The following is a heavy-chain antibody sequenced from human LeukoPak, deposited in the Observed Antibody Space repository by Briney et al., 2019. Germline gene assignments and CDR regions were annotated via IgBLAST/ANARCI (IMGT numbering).Heavy chain of an antibody. J-gene: IGHJ4*02. D-gene: IGHD3-16*01. CDR2: ISGSGDYT. CDR3: ASNWAYDYVVQSY. CDR1: GFTFSGYA. V-gene: IGHV3-23*01. Sequence: GGSLRLSCAVSGFTFSGYAMSWVRQAPGKGLEWVSTISGSGDYTYYADSVKGRFSISRDNSKNTLHLQMNSLRAEDTAVYYCASNWAYDYVVQSYWGQGTLVTVSS.